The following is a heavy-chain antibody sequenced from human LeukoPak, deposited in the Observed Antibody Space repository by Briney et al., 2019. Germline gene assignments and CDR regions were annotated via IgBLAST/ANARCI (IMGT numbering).Heavy chain of an antibody. CDR2: ISSSGSTI. J-gene: IGHJ6*03. Sequence: PGMSLRLSCAASGFPFSSYEMNWVRQAPGKGLEWVSYISSSGSTIYYADSVKGRFTISRDNAKNSLYLQMNSLRAEDTAVYYCAREGSLRYFEGAYMDVWGKGTTVTISS. CDR3: AREGSLRYFEGAYMDV. CDR1: GFPFSSYE. V-gene: IGHV3-48*03. D-gene: IGHD3-9*01.